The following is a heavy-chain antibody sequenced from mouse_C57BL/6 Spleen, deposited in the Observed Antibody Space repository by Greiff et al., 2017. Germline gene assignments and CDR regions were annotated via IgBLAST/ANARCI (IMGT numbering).Heavy chain of an antibody. Sequence: VQLQQSGPELVKPGASVTIPCKASGYTFTDYNMDWVKQSHGKSLEWIGDINPNNGGTNYNQKFKGKATLTVDKSTSTAYMELRSLTSEDTAVYYCARSAYGNLFAYWGQGTLVTVSA. CDR1: GYTFTDYN. CDR2: INPNNGGT. J-gene: IGHJ3*01. D-gene: IGHD2-1*01. V-gene: IGHV1-18*01. CDR3: ARSAYGNLFAY.